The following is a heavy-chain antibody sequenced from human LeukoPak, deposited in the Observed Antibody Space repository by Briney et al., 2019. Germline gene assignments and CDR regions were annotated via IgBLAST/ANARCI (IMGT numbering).Heavy chain of an antibody. Sequence: GGSLRHSCAASGFTFSSYAMSWVRQAPGKGLEWVSAISGSGGSTYYADSVKGRFTISRDNSKNTLYLQMNSLRAEDTAVYYCAKDRTLWLFQDYWGQGTLVTVSS. V-gene: IGHV3-23*01. CDR3: AKDRTLWLFQDY. D-gene: IGHD3-16*01. J-gene: IGHJ4*02. CDR1: GFTFSSYA. CDR2: ISGSGGST.